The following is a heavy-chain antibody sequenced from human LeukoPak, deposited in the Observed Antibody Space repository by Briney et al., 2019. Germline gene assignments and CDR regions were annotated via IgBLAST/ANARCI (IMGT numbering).Heavy chain of an antibody. Sequence: SVKVSCKASGGTFSSYAISWVRQAPGQGLEWMGGIIPIFGTANYAQKFQGRVTITADESTSTAYMELSSLRSEDTAVYYCASPHGEELLNYYYYYLDVWGKGTTVTVSS. CDR3: ASPHGEELLNYYYYYLDV. V-gene: IGHV1-69*13. D-gene: IGHD1-26*01. J-gene: IGHJ6*03. CDR2: IIPIFGTA. CDR1: GGTFSSYA.